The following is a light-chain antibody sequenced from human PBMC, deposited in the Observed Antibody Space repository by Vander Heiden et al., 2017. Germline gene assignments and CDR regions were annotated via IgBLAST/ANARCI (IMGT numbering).Light chain of an antibody. CDR1: QSVDNN. J-gene: IGKJ2*03. Sequence: EIVMTPSPASLSVSPGGRATLSCRASQSVDNNLGWYVQKPGQAPRLLFYGVDSRATGVPARFSASGSGTEFALTISSLQPEDLGTYFCQHYDNWPYSFAQGTRLEI. CDR3: QHYDNWPYS. CDR2: GVD. V-gene: IGKV3-15*01.